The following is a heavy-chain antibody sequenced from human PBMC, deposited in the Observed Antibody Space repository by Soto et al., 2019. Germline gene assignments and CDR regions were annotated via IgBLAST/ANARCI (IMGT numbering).Heavy chain of an antibody. CDR2: IIPILGIA. V-gene: IGHV1-69*02. Sequence: ASVKVSCKASGGTFSSYTISWVRQAPGQGLEWMGRIIPILGIANYAQKFQGRVTITADKSTSTAYMELSSLRSEDTAVYYCARVATTTNTGYSSGWDLCYFDYWGQGTLVTVSS. J-gene: IGHJ4*02. D-gene: IGHD6-19*01. CDR3: ARVATTTNTGYSSGWDLCYFDY. CDR1: GGTFSSYT.